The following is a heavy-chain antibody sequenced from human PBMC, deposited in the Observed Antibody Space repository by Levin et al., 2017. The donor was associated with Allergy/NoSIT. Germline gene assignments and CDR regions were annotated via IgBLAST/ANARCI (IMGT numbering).Heavy chain of an antibody. CDR3: TTDSALPLRGVMGDYYYGLDV. Sequence: GESLKISCAASGFTFSDAWMTWVRQAPGKGLEWVGRLKSKTDGGTTDYAAPVKGRFTISRDDAKTTLYLQMNSLKTEDTAMYYCTTDSALPLRGVMGDYYYGLDVWGQGTTVIVSS. CDR2: LKSKTDGGTT. CDR1: GFTFSDAW. V-gene: IGHV3-15*01. J-gene: IGHJ6*02. D-gene: IGHD3-10*01.